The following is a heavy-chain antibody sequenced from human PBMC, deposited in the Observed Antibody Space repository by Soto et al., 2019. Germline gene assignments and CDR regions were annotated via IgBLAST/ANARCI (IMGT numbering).Heavy chain of an antibody. CDR1: GFTFSNAW. CDR2: IKSKTDGGTT. D-gene: IGHD2-15*01. CDR3: TTDPFPASYYYYYYMDV. V-gene: IGHV3-15*01. J-gene: IGHJ6*03. Sequence: GGSLRLSCAASGFTFSNAWMSWVRQAPGKGLEWVGRIKSKTDGGTTDYAAPVKGRFTISRDDSKNTLYLQMNSLKTEDTAVYYCTTDPFPASYYYYYYMDVWGKGTTVTVSS.